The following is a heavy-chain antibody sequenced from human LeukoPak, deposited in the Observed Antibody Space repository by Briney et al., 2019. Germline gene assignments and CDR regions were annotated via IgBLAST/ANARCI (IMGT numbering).Heavy chain of an antibody. Sequence: SETLSLTCAVYGGSFSGYYWSWIRQPPGKGLEWIGEINHSGSTNYNPSLKSRVTISVDTSKNQFSLKLSSVTAADTAVYYCARDTNVLDVWGKGTTVTVSS. CDR3: ARDTNVLDV. V-gene: IGHV4-34*01. D-gene: IGHD1-1*01. CDR2: INHSGST. CDR1: GGSFSGYY. J-gene: IGHJ6*04.